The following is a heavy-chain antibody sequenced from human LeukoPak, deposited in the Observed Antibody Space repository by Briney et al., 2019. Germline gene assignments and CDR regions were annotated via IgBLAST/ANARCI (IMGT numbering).Heavy chain of an antibody. D-gene: IGHD5-24*01. J-gene: IGHJ4*02. Sequence: GGSLRLSCAASGFSFNNYHMNWVRQAPGKGLEWVSYISRSGDSTSYADSVKGRFTISRDNAGNSVFLLLNSLRAEDTAVYYCVRDLHTTIQGFDYWGQGALVTVSS. CDR3: VRDLHTTIQGFDY. V-gene: IGHV3-48*01. CDR1: GFSFNNYH. CDR2: ISRSGDST.